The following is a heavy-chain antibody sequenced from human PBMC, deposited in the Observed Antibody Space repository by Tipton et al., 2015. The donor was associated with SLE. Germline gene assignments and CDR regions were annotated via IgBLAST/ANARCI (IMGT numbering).Heavy chain of an antibody. Sequence: QSGAEVKKPGASVKASCKASGYTFTSYGISWVRQAPGQGLEWMGWISAYYGNTNYAQKLQGRVTMTTDTSTSTAYMELRSLRSDDTAVYYCARDPSGVGTRDYGMDVWGQGTTVTVSS. D-gene: IGHD1-26*01. CDR1: GYTFTSYG. CDR3: ARDPSGVGTRDYGMDV. V-gene: IGHV1-18*01. J-gene: IGHJ6*02. CDR2: ISAYYGNT.